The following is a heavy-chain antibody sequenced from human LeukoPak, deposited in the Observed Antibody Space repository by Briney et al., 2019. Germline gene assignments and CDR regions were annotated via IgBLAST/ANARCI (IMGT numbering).Heavy chain of an antibody. CDR3: AKSSLSITMVRGVMIFFDY. Sequence: GGSLRLSCAASGFTFSSYAMSWVRLAPGTGLERVSVISGSGGSTYYADSVKGRFTISRDNSKNTLYLQMNSLRAEDTAVYYCAKSSLSITMVRGVMIFFDYWGQGTLVTVSS. CDR2: ISGSGGST. CDR1: GFTFSSYA. D-gene: IGHD3-10*01. V-gene: IGHV3-23*01. J-gene: IGHJ4*02.